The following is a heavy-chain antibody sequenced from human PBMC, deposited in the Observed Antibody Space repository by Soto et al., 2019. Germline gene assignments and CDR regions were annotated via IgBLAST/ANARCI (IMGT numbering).Heavy chain of an antibody. CDR2: ISAYNGNT. Sequence: QVQLVQSGAEVKKPGASVKVSCKASGYTFTSYGISWVRQAPGQGLEWMGWISAYNGNTNYAQKLQGRVTMTTDTATSTAYMELRSLRSDDTAVYYCARDPGGDYGDYECGDGVSWFDPWGQGTLVTVSS. CDR3: ARDPGGDYGDYECGDGVSWFDP. V-gene: IGHV1-18*01. J-gene: IGHJ5*02. D-gene: IGHD4-17*01. CDR1: GYTFTSYG.